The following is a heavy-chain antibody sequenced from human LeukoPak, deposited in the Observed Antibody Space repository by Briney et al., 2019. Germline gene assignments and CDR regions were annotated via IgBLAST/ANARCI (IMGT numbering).Heavy chain of an antibody. J-gene: IGHJ5*02. CDR2: ISAYNGNT. CDR3: ARVLLWFGELFEGDNWFDP. V-gene: IGHV1-18*01. Sequence: ASVKVSCKASGYTFTSYGISWVRQAPGQGLEWMGWISAYNGNTNYAQKLQGRVTMTTDTSTSTANMELRSLRSDDTAVYYCARVLLWFGELFEGDNWFDPWGQGTLVTVSS. D-gene: IGHD3-10*01. CDR1: GYTFTSYG.